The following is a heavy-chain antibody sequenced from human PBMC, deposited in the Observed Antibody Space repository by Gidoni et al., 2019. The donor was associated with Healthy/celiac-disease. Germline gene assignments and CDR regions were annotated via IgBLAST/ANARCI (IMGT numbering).Heavy chain of an antibody. Sequence: QVQLVESGGGVVQPGRSLRLSCAAPGFTFSSYGMHWVRQAPGKGLEWVAVIWYDGSNKYYADSVKGRFTISRDNSKNTLYLQMNSLRAEDTAVYYCARGVNLFDYWGQGTLVTVSS. CDR3: ARGVNLFDY. CDR1: GFTFSSYG. V-gene: IGHV3-33*01. CDR2: IWYDGSNK. J-gene: IGHJ4*02. D-gene: IGHD2-21*01.